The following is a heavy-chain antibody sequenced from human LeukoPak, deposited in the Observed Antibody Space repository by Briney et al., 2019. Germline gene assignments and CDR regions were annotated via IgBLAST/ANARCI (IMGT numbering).Heavy chain of an antibody. CDR3: ASSGSGGYDILTGYYKLDY. J-gene: IGHJ4*02. V-gene: IGHV1-3*01. D-gene: IGHD3-9*01. CDR2: INAGNGNT. CDR1: GYTFTSYA. Sequence: GASVKVSCKASGYTFTSYAMHWVRQAPGQRREWMGWINAGNGNTKYSQKFQGRVTITRDTSASTAYMELSSLRSEDTAVYYCASSGSGGYDILTGYYKLDYWGQGTLVTVSS.